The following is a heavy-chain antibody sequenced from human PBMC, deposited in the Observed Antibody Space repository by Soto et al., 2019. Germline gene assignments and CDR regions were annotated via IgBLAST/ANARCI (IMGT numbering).Heavy chain of an antibody. CDR1: GYTFTSYY. CDR3: ARDFFDFSYYDYVWGSYRSDAFDI. V-gene: IGHV1-46*01. J-gene: IGHJ3*02. Sequence: ASVKVSCKASGYTFTSYYMHWVRQAPGQGLEWMGIINPSGGSTSYAQKFQGRVTMTRDTSTSTVYMELGSLRSEDTAVYYCARDFFDFSYYDYVWGSYRSDAFDIWGQGTMVTVSS. D-gene: IGHD3-16*02. CDR2: INPSGGST.